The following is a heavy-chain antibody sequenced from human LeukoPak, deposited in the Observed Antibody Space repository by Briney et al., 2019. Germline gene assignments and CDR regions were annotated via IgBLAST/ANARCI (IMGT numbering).Heavy chain of an antibody. V-gene: IGHV4-34*01. J-gene: IGHJ5*02. Sequence: SETLSLTCAVYGGSLSGYYWSWISQPPGKGLEWIGEINHSGSTNYNPSLKSRVTISVDTSKNQFSLKLSSVTAADTAVYYCARATRAAAGTCWFDPWGQGTLVTVSS. CDR2: INHSGST. CDR1: GGSLSGYY. D-gene: IGHD6-13*01. CDR3: ARATRAAAGTCWFDP.